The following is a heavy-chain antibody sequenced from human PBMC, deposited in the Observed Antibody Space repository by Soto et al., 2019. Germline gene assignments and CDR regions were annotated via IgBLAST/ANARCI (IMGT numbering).Heavy chain of an antibody. D-gene: IGHD1-20*01. J-gene: IGHJ6*02. Sequence: SETLSLTCAVYGGSFSGYYWSWLRQPPGKGLEWIGEINHSGNTNYNSSLKSRVTISLDTSKSHFSLKLTSVTAADTAVYYCARGRNWNRVSGGSALSVWGQGTTVTVSS. CDR1: GGSFSGYY. CDR3: ARGRNWNRVSGGSALSV. V-gene: IGHV4-34*01. CDR2: INHSGNT.